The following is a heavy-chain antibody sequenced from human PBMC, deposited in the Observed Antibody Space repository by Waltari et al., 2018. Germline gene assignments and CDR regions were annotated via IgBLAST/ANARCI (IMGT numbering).Heavy chain of an antibody. Sequence: QAQLQQWGAGLLKPSETLSLTCAVYGGSFSGYYWSWIRQPPGKGLEWIGEINHSGSTNYNPSLKSRVTISVDTSKNQFSLKLSSVTAADTAVYYCARADSYGMDVWGQGTTVTVSS. CDR2: INHSGST. J-gene: IGHJ6*02. CDR3: ARADSYGMDV. CDR1: GGSFSGYY. V-gene: IGHV4-34*01.